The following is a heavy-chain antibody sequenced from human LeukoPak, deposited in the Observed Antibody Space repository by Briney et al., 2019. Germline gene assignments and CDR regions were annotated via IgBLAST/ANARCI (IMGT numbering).Heavy chain of an antibody. V-gene: IGHV3-9*01. J-gene: IGHJ4*02. D-gene: IGHD5-24*01. CDR1: GFTFDDYA. Sequence: SLRLSCAASGFTFDDYAMHWVRQAPGKGLEWVSGISWNSGNIHYADSVKGRFTISRDNSKNTLYLQMNSLRVEDTAVYYCARCSPFDYWGQGTLVTVSS. CDR2: ISWNSGNI. CDR3: ARCSPFDY.